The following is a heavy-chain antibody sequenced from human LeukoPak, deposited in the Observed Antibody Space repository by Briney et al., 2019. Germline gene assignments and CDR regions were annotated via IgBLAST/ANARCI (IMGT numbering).Heavy chain of an antibody. CDR2: IIPIFGTA. V-gene: IGHV1-69*13. J-gene: IGHJ5*02. CDR3: ARDRRPMYYYDSSGGGWFDP. D-gene: IGHD3-22*01. CDR1: GYTFTSYA. Sequence: ASVKVSCKASGYTFTSYAISWVRQAPGQGLEWMGGIIPIFGTANYAQKFQGRVTITADESTSTAYMELSSLRPEDTAVYYRARDRRPMYYYDSSGGGWFDPWGQGTLVTVSS.